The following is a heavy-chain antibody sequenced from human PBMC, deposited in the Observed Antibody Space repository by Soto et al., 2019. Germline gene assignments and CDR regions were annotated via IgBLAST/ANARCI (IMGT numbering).Heavy chain of an antibody. CDR3: ARDLHSGGKYWYFDI. Sequence: QVQLVQSGAEVKKPGASVKVSCKASGYTFTHYGITCVRQAPGQGLEWMGWINSFSGDTNYPQKLQGRLTMTTDTSTNTVYMELRNLRSDDTAVYYCARDLHSGGKYWYFDIWGRGTLVTVSS. CDR1: GYTFTHYG. CDR2: INSFSGDT. J-gene: IGHJ2*01. V-gene: IGHV1-18*01. D-gene: IGHD2-15*01.